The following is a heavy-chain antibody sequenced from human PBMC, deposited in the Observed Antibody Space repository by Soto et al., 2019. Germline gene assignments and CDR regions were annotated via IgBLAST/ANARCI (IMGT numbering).Heavy chain of an antibody. CDR3: ARSSIVMVAFDI. CDR2: IYYSGST. V-gene: IGHV4-59*01. Sequence: SETLSLTCTVSGGSISSYYWSWIRQPPGKGLEWIGYIYYSGSTNYNPSLKSRVTISVDTSKNQFSLKLSSVTAADTAVYYCARSSIVMVAFDIWGQGTMVTVSS. D-gene: IGHD2-15*01. CDR1: GGSISSYY. J-gene: IGHJ3*02.